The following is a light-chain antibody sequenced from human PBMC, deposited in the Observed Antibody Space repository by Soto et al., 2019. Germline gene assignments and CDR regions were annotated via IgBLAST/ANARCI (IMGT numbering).Light chain of an antibody. CDR3: SSYTSGSTV. V-gene: IGLV2-14*01. Sequence: QSALTQPASVSGSPGQSITISCTGTSSDVGGYKYVSWYQQHPGKAPKLMIYEVSNRPSGVSNRFSGSKSGNTASLTISGLQADDEADYYCSSYTSGSTVFGGGTKLTVL. J-gene: IGLJ3*02. CDR1: SSDVGGYKY. CDR2: EVS.